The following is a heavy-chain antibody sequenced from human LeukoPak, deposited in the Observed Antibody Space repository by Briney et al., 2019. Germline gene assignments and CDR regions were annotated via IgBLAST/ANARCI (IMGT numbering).Heavy chain of an antibody. CDR3: ARPTSSGYLPFDY. CDR2: ITNSGNSK. Sequence: GGSLRLSCVGSGFTFNNAWMNWVRQAPGKGLEWVSYITNSGNSKSYADSVKGRFTISRDNTKNSLYLQMNGLRAEDTAVSYCARPTSSGYLPFDYSGQGILVTVSS. J-gene: IGHJ4*02. D-gene: IGHD3-22*01. V-gene: IGHV3-48*01. CDR1: GFTFNNAW.